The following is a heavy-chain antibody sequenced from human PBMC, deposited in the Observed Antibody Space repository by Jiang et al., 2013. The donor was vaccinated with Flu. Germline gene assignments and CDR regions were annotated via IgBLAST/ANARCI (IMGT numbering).Heavy chain of an antibody. CDR1: GGSISSSNW. D-gene: IGHD6-6*01. Sequence: RLVKPSGTLSLTCAVSGGSISSSNWWGWVRQPPGKGLEWIGEIYHSGSTNYNPSLKSRVTVSLDTSKNQFSLNLNSVTAADTAVYYCARNTSSSPWFDPWGQGILVTVSS. CDR3: ARNTSSSPWFDP. CDR2: IYHSGST. J-gene: IGHJ5*02. V-gene: IGHV4-4*02.